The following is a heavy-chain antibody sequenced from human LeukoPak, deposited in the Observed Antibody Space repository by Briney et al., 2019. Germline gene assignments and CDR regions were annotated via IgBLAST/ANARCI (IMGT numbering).Heavy chain of an antibody. Sequence: KASETLSLTCTVSGGSISSGGYYWSWIRQHPGKGLEWIGYIYYSGSTYYNPSLKSRVTISVDTSKNQFSLKLSSVTAADTAVYYCARVRLSNSNHFDYWGQGTLVTVSS. CDR1: GGSISSGGYY. V-gene: IGHV4-31*03. J-gene: IGHJ4*02. CDR3: ARVRLSNSNHFDY. D-gene: IGHD4-11*01. CDR2: IYYSGST.